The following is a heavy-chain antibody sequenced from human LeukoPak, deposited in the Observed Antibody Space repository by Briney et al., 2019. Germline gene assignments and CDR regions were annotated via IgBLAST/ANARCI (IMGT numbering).Heavy chain of an antibody. CDR1: GYTFTGYY. V-gene: IGHV1-2*02. D-gene: IGHD2-2*01. J-gene: IGHJ6*03. CDR2: IDPNSGGT. CDR3: ARDRSVVVPAASHHYYYYMDV. Sequence: SVKVSCKASGYTFTGYYMYWVRQAPGQGLEWMGWIDPNSGGTNYAQKFQGRVTMTRDTSISTAYMELSRLRSDDTAVYYCARDRSVVVPAASHHYYYYMDVWGKGTTVTVSS.